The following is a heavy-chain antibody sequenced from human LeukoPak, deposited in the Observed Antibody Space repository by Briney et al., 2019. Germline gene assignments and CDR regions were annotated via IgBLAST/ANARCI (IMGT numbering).Heavy chain of an antibody. Sequence: SETLSLTCTVSGGSISSYYWSWIRQPPGKGLEWIGYIYYSGSTNYNPSIKSRVTISVDTSKNQFSLKLSSVTAADTAVYYCARVTYCSSTSCGFDPWGQGTLVTVSS. D-gene: IGHD2-2*01. J-gene: IGHJ5*02. CDR1: GGSISSYY. CDR2: IYYSGST. CDR3: ARVTYCSSTSCGFDP. V-gene: IGHV4-59*01.